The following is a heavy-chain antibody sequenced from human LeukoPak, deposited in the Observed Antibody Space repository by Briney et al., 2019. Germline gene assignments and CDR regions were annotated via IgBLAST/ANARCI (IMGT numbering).Heavy chain of an antibody. D-gene: IGHD1-26*01. V-gene: IGHV3-23*01. J-gene: IGHJ4*02. CDR2: TSRSGVDT. Sequence: GRSLRLSCVASGFTFSSYGMSWVRQAPGKGLEWVSVTSRSGVDTYFADSVKARFSVSRDNSRNTLFLEMNSLRADDTAVYYCAKDVGANTYYFDYWGLGTLVTVSS. CDR3: AKDVGANTYYFDY. CDR1: GFTFSSYG.